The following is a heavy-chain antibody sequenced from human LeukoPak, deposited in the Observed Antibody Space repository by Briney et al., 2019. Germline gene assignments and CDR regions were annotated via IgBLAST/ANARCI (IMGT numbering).Heavy chain of an antibody. CDR1: GFTFSSYA. CDR2: ISGSGGST. D-gene: IGHD6-19*01. J-gene: IGHJ5*02. V-gene: IGHV3-23*01. Sequence: GGSLRLSCAASGFTFSSYAMSWVRQAPGKGQEWVSAISGSGGSTYYADSVKGRFTISRDNSKNTLYLQMNSLRAEDTAVYYCAKGGEQWLVFDWFDPWGQGTLVTVSS. CDR3: AKGGEQWLVFDWFDP.